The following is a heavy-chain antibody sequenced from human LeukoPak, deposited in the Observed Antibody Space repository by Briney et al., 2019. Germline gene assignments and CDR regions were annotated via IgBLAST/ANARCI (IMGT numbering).Heavy chain of an antibody. CDR3: ARALSWTTNSYYYMDV. V-gene: IGHV1-8*01. CDR1: GYTFTSYY. Sequence: GASVKVSCKASGYTFTSYYINWVRQATGQRLEWMGWMNPNSGNTGYEQKFQGRVTMTKNTSITTAYMELSSLRSEDTAVYYCARALSWTTNSYYYMDVWGKGTTVTVSS. CDR2: MNPNSGNT. D-gene: IGHD3/OR15-3a*01. J-gene: IGHJ6*03.